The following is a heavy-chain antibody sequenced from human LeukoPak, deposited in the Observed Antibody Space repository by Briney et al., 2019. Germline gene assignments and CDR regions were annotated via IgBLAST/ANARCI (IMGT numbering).Heavy chain of an antibody. CDR1: GYTFTSYY. CDR3: ARGRQWLVLFDY. J-gene: IGHJ4*02. Sequence: ASVKVSCKASGYTFTSYYMHWVRQAPGQGLEWMGIINPSGGSTSYAQKSQGRVTMTRDMSTSTVYMELSSLRSEDTAVYYCARGRQWLVLFDYWGQGTLVTVSS. CDR2: INPSGGST. D-gene: IGHD6-19*01. V-gene: IGHV1-46*01.